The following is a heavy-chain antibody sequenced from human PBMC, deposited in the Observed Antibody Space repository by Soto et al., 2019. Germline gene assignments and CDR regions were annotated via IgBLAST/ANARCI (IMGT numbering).Heavy chain of an antibody. Sequence: SQTLSLTCAISGDSVSSNSAAWSWIRQSPSRGLEWLGRTYYRSKWYNDYAVSVKSRITINPDTSKNQFSLQLNSVTPEDTAVYYCARGERRGYSGYDPYFDYWGQGTLVTVSS. V-gene: IGHV6-1*01. J-gene: IGHJ4*02. CDR2: TYYRSKWYN. D-gene: IGHD5-12*01. CDR3: ARGERRGYSGYDPYFDY. CDR1: GDSVSSNSAA.